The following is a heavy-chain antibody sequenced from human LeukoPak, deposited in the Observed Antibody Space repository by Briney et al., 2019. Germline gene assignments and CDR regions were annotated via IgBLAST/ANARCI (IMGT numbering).Heavy chain of an antibody. CDR1: GYTFIGYY. V-gene: IGHV1-46*01. J-gene: IGHJ4*02. CDR2: INPSGGDT. Sequence: ASVKVSCKASGYTFIGYYLQWVRQAPGQGLEWMGIINPSGGDTSYAQKFQGRLTMTRDTSTYTVYMELTSLRSEDTAVYYCAREVMDNLRFDYWGQGTLVTVSS. CDR3: AREVMDNLRFDY. D-gene: IGHD1-14*01.